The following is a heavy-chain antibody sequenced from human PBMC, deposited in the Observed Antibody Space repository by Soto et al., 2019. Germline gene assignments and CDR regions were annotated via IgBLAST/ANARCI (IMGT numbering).Heavy chain of an antibody. CDR3: ARLPIGYCTSTSCPGGGFYYYYGMDV. CDR1: GGSITSGGYS. CDR2: IYHSGTT. V-gene: IGHV4-30-2*01. Sequence: KPSETLSLTCTVSGGSITSGGYSWIWIRQPPGKGLEWVGYIYHSGTTYYNPSLKSRVTISLDRSTNQFSLKLRSVTAADTAVYYWARLPIGYCTSTSCPGGGFYYYYGMDVWGQGTTVTVSS. J-gene: IGHJ6*02. D-gene: IGHD2-8*01.